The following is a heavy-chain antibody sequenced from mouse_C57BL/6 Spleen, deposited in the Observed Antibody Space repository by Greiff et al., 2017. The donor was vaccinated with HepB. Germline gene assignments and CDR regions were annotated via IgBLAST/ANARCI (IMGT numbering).Heavy chain of an antibody. CDR3: ARYYDGCFDY. CDR1: GYSFTGYY. CDR2: INPSTGGT. Sequence: VQLQQSGPELVKPGASVKISCKASGYSFTGYYMNWVKQSPEKSLEWIGEINPSTGGTTYNQKFKAKATLTVDKSSSTAYMQLKSLTSEDSAVYYCARYYDGCFDYWGQGTTLTVSS. V-gene: IGHV1-42*01. D-gene: IGHD2-3*01. J-gene: IGHJ2*01.